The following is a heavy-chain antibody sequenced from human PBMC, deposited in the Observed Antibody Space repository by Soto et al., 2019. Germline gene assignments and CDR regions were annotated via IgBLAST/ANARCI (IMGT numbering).Heavy chain of an antibody. CDR3: ASEPSAAAAAPYFDY. V-gene: IGHV1-69*01. CDR1: GGTFSSYA. CDR2: IIPIFGTA. D-gene: IGHD6-13*01. J-gene: IGHJ4*02. Sequence: QVQLVQSGAEVKKPGSSVKVSCKASGGTFSSYAIIWVRQAPGQGLEWMGGIIPIFGTANYAQKFQGRVTITADESTSTAYMELSSLRSEDTAVYYCASEPSAAAAAPYFDYWGQGTLVTVSS.